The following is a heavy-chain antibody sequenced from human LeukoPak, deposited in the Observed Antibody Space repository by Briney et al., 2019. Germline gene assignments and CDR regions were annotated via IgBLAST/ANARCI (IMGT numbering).Heavy chain of an antibody. Sequence: ASVKVSCKASGYTFTSYYMHWVRQAPGQGLEWMGIINPSGGSTSYAQKFQGRVTMTRDTSISTAYMELSRLRSDDTAVYYCARALIMEWLVLGYWGQGTLVTVSS. D-gene: IGHD6-19*01. V-gene: IGHV1-46*01. J-gene: IGHJ4*02. CDR3: ARALIMEWLVLGY. CDR2: INPSGGST. CDR1: GYTFTSYY.